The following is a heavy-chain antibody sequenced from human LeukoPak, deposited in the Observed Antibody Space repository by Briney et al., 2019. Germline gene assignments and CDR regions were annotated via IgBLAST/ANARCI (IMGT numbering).Heavy chain of an antibody. Sequence: SETLSLTCTVSGGSISSSSYYWSWIRQPAGKGLEWIGRIYTSGSTNYNPSLKSRVTMSVDTSKNQFSLKLSSVTAADTAVYYCARFVRARDAFDIWGQGTMVTVSS. D-gene: IGHD2-8*01. CDR2: IYTSGST. CDR3: ARFVRARDAFDI. V-gene: IGHV4-61*02. J-gene: IGHJ3*02. CDR1: GGSISSSSYY.